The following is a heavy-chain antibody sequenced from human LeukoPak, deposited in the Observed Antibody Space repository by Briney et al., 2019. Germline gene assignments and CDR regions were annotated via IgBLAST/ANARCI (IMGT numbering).Heavy chain of an antibody. Sequence: GGSLRLSCAASGFTFSDYYMSWIRQAPGKGLEWVSYISSSGSTIYYADSVKGRFTISRDNAKNSLYLQMNSLRAEDTALYYCARDPPSPLLRYYQGYYFDYWGQGTLVTVSS. D-gene: IGHD3-9*01. V-gene: IGHV3-11*01. J-gene: IGHJ4*02. CDR2: ISSSGSTI. CDR3: ARDPPSPLLRYYQGYYFDY. CDR1: GFTFSDYY.